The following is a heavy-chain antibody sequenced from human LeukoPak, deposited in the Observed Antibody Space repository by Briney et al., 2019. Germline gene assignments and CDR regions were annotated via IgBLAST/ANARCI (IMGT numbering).Heavy chain of an antibody. CDR3: AKENYDILTGSQRGPFDY. Sequence: GTSLRLSCTASGFILSNYGIHWVRQAPGEGLEWVAMLSHDGVSQYYVDSAKGRFTISRDNAKNSLYLQMNSLRAEDTALYYCAKENYDILTGSQRGPFDYWGQGTLVTVSS. V-gene: IGHV3-30*18. J-gene: IGHJ4*02. CDR2: LSHDGVSQ. CDR1: GFILSNYG. D-gene: IGHD3-9*01.